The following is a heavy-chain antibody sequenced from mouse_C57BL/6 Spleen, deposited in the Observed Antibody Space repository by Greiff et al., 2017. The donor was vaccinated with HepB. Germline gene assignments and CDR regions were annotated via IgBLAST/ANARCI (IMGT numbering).Heavy chain of an antibody. J-gene: IGHJ4*01. CDR2: INPSSGYT. CDR1: GYTFTSYW. CDR3: ARYAITTVVGAMDY. D-gene: IGHD1-1*01. Sequence: QVQLQQSGAELAKPGASVKLSCKASGYTFTSYWMHWVKQRPGQGLEWIGYINPSSGYTKYNQKFKDKATLTADKSSSAAYMQLSSLTYEDSADYYCARYAITTVVGAMDYWGQGTSVTVSS. V-gene: IGHV1-7*01.